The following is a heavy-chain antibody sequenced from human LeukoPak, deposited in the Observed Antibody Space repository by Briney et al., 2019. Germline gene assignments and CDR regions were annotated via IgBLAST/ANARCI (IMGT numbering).Heavy chain of an antibody. CDR3: AREYCSSTSCRRRAFDI. V-gene: IGHV4-39*02. D-gene: IGHD2-2*01. CDR2: IYYSGST. J-gene: IGHJ3*02. Sequence: SETLSLTCTVSGGSISSSSYYWGWIRQPPGKGLEWSGSIYYSGSTYYNPSLKSRVTISVDTSKNQFSLKLSSVTAADTAVYYCAREYCSSTSCRRRAFDIWGQGTMVTVSS. CDR1: GGSISSSSYY.